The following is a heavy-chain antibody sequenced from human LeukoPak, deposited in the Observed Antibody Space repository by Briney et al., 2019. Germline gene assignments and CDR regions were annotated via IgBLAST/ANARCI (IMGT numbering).Heavy chain of an antibody. CDR3: ARDVYDYVWGSYRYVDY. V-gene: IGHV3-21*01. D-gene: IGHD3-16*02. J-gene: IGHJ4*02. Sequence: KPGGSLRLSCAASGFTFSSYSMNWVRQAPGKGLEWVSSISSSSSYIYYADSVKGRFTISRDNAKNSLYLQMNSLRAEDTAVYYCARDVYDYVWGSYRYVDYWGQGTLVTVSS. CDR2: ISSSSSYI. CDR1: GFTFSSYS.